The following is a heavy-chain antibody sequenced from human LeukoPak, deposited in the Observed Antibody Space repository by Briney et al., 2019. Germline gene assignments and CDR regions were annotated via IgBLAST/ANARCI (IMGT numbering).Heavy chain of an antibody. Sequence: TGGSLRLSCAASGFTVSSNYMSWVRQAPGKGLEWVSVIYSGGSTYYADSVKGRFTISRDNAKNSLYLQMNSLRAEDTAVYYCARSGYSSSWSNWFDPWGQGTLVTVSS. D-gene: IGHD6-13*01. CDR3: ARSGYSSSWSNWFDP. V-gene: IGHV3-53*01. CDR2: IYSGGST. CDR1: GFTVSSNY. J-gene: IGHJ5*02.